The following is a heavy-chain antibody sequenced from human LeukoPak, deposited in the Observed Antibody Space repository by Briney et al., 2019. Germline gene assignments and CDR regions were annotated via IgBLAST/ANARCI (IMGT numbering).Heavy chain of an antibody. CDR1: GGSVSSNDYSPPYY. D-gene: IGHD3-9*01. CDR2: ISNSGTT. Sequence: PSETLSLTCTVSGGSVSSNDYSPPYYWAWIRQPPGKGSEWIGSISNSGTTYYHPSLKSRVTISADTSKNQFSLKVSSVNAADKAVYYYERHLPGYYHYWGQGTLVTVSS. CDR3: ERHLPGYYHY. J-gene: IGHJ4*02. V-gene: IGHV4-39*01.